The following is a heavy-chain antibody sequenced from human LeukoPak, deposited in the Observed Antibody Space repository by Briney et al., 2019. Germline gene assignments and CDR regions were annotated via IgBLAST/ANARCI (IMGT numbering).Heavy chain of an antibody. V-gene: IGHV1-69*13. CDR3: ARPGEVDTAMVTFHY. CDR1: GGTFSSYA. Sequence: ASVKVSCKASGGTFSSYAISWVRQAPGQGLEWMGGIIPIFGTANYAQKFQGRVTITAAESTSTAYMELSSLRSEDTAVYYCARPGEVDTAMVTFHYWGQGTLVTVSS. CDR2: IIPIFGTA. D-gene: IGHD5-18*01. J-gene: IGHJ4*02.